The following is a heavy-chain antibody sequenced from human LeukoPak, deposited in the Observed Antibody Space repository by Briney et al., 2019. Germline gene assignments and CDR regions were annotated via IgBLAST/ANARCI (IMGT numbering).Heavy chain of an antibody. D-gene: IGHD3-22*01. CDR1: GFNFRTYN. CDR3: ARGHNSGYYLKY. V-gene: IGHV3-21*05. J-gene: IGHJ4*02. CDR2: ISGSSSYT. Sequence: GGSLRLSCVGSGFNFRTYNLNWVRQALGKGLEWVSDISGSSSYTDYADSVKGRFTISKDNANSSVFLQMDSLRAEDTAVYYCARGHNSGYYLKYWGQGTLVTVSS.